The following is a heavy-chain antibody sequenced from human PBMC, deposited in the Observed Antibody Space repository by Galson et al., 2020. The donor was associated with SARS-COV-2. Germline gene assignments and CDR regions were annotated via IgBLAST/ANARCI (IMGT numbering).Heavy chain of an antibody. J-gene: IGHJ3*02. CDR1: GFSVTTNY. CDR2: IYAGGST. V-gene: IGHV3-53*04. CDR3: ARAVGSSTTLRGAFDI. Sequence: GGSLRLSCAASGFSVTTNYMTWVRQAPGKGLEWVSLIYAGGSTYYADSVKGRFAISRHSSENTLYLQMNSLRHEDTAVYYCARAVGSSTTLRGAFDIWGQGTMVTVSS. D-gene: IGHD2-2*01.